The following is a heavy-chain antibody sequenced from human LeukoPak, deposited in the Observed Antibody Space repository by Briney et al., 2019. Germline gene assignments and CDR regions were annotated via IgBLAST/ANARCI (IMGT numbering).Heavy chain of an antibody. J-gene: IGHJ6*04. Sequence: SETLSLTCAVYGGSFSDYYWSWIRQPPGKGLEWIGEINHSGSTNYNPSLKSRVTISVDTSKNQFSLKLSSVTAADTAVYYCARARGITMVRGVRGKGAHMDVWGKGATVTVSS. D-gene: IGHD3-10*01. CDR2: INHSGST. CDR3: ARARGITMVRGVRGKGAHMDV. CDR1: GGSFSDYY. V-gene: IGHV4-34*01.